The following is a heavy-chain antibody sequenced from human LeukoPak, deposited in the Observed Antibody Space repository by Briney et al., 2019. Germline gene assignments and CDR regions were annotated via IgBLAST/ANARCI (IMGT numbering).Heavy chain of an antibody. V-gene: IGHV1-2*02. Sequence: ASVKVSCKASGYTFTGYYMHWVRQAPGQGLEWMGWINPNSGGTNYAQKFQGRVTMTRDTSISTAYMELSRLRSDDTAVYYCARDRYYDSSRYLGYYAFDIWGQGTMVTVSS. J-gene: IGHJ3*02. CDR3: ARDRYYDSSRYLGYYAFDI. D-gene: IGHD3-22*01. CDR2: INPNSGGT. CDR1: GYTFTGYY.